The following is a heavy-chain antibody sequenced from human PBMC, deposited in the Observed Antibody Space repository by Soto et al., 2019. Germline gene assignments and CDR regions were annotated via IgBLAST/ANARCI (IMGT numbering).Heavy chain of an antibody. CDR2: ISSSSYI. D-gene: IGHD1-1*01. CDR3: ARVISSAMGTNFDY. CDR1: GFTFSSYS. Sequence: PVGSLRLSCAASGFTFSSYSMNWVRQAPGKGLEWVSSISSSSYIYYADSVTGRFTISRDNAKNSLYLQMNSLRAEDTAVYYCARVISSAMGTNFDYWGQGTLVTVSS. V-gene: IGHV3-21*01. J-gene: IGHJ4*02.